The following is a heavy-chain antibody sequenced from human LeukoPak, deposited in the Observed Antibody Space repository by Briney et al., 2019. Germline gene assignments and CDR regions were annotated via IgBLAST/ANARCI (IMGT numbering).Heavy chain of an antibody. J-gene: IGHJ4*02. Sequence: GGSLRLSCAASGFTVSSNYMSWVRQAPGKGLEWVSVIYSGGSTYYADSVKGRFTISRDNSNNALYLQMNSPRAEDTAVYFCSKGGSSWSRWDYWGQGTLVTVSS. CDR2: IYSGGST. CDR3: SKGGSSWSRWDY. V-gene: IGHV3-53*01. CDR1: GFTVSSNY. D-gene: IGHD6-13*01.